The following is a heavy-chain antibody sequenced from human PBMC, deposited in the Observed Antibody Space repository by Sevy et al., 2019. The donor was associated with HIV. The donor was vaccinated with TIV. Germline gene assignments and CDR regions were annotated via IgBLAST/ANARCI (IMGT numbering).Heavy chain of an antibody. CDR2: IGTAGDT. V-gene: IGHV3-13*01. CDR1: GFSFGDYD. CDR3: AKDQGGGSLFQH. Sequence: GGSLRLSCAASGFSFGDYDMHWVRQLSGKGLEWVSSIGTAGDTYYLGSVEGRFTISRENATNSVYLQMRSLRAGDTAVYYCAKDQGGGSLFQHWGQGTLVTVSS. D-gene: IGHD2-15*01. J-gene: IGHJ1*01.